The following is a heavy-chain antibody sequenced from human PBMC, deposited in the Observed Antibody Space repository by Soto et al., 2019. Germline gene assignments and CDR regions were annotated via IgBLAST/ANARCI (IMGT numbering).Heavy chain of an antibody. CDR3: ARDPTDSDNGMVVPAKSGMDV. J-gene: IGHJ6*02. CDR2: IIPIFGRA. CDR1: GGTFSSYA. Sequence: QLQLVQSGAEVTKPGSSVKVSCKASGGTFSSYAFSWVRQAPAQGLEWMGGIIPIFGRANYAQKFQGRCTITADESTSTGYMELSSQGPEDTAMYYSARDPTDSDNGMVVPAKSGMDVWGQGTTVNVSS. V-gene: IGHV1-69*12. D-gene: IGHD2-15*01.